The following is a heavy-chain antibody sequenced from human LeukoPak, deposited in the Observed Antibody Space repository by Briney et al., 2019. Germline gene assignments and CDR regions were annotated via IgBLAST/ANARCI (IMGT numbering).Heavy chain of an antibody. J-gene: IGHJ4*02. CDR3: AKDPAFGPLPKYYFDY. V-gene: IGHV3-23*01. CDR1: GFTFSSYA. Sequence: GGSLRLSCAASGFTFSSYAMSWVRQAPGKGLEWVSAISGSGGSTYYADSVKGRFTISRDNSKNTLYLQMNSLRAEDTAVYYCAKDPAFGPLPKYYFDYWGQGTLVTVSS. D-gene: IGHD3-10*01. CDR2: ISGSGGST.